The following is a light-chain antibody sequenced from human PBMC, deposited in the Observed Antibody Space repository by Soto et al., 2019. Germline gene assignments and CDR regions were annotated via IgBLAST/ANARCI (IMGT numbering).Light chain of an antibody. CDR1: QSISSY. Sequence: DIQMTQSPSSLSASVGDRVTITCRASQSISSYLNWYQQKPGKAPNLLIYVAYILQSGVPSRFSGSGSGTDFTLTISSLQPEDFATYYCQQSYSTPRTFGQGTKVEIK. V-gene: IGKV1-39*01. CDR3: QQSYSTPRT. J-gene: IGKJ1*01. CDR2: VAY.